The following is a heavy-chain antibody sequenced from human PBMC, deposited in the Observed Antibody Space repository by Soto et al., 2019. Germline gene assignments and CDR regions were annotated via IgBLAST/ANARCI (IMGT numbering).Heavy chain of an antibody. CDR2: IHNGGTD. V-gene: IGHV4-59*02. D-gene: IGHD2-8*02. J-gene: IGHJ6*02. CDR3: ARDDSGGFGSYYYYGMDV. CDR1: GASVSDYY. Sequence: SETLSLTCTVSGASVSDYYWTWIRQPEGKGLEWIGNIHNGGTDNYNPSLRRRVTISVDTSKNQFSLSLRSVTAADTAVYYCARDDSGGFGSYYYYGMDVWGQGTTVTV.